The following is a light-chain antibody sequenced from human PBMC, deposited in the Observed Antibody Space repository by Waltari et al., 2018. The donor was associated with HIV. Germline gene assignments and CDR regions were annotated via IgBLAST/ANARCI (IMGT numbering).Light chain of an antibody. V-gene: IGLV2-8*01. CDR1: SSDVGGSKY. J-gene: IGLJ3*02. CDR2: EVN. Sequence: QSALTQPPSASGSPGQSVTISCTGTSSDVGGSKYVSWYQQHPDKAPKLMIYEVNKRPQGVPDRFSGSKSANTASLTVSGLQADDEADYYCNSYAGSNNWVFGGGTKLTVL. CDR3: NSYAGSNNWV.